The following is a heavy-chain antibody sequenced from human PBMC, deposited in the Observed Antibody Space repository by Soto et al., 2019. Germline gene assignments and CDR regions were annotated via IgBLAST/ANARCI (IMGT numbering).Heavy chain of an antibody. CDR3: ARVYISGWKGFGY. CDR1: GYTFISYG. V-gene: IGHV1-18*01. J-gene: IGHJ4*02. CDR2: ITTHNDNT. D-gene: IGHD6-19*01. Sequence: QLVQSGAEVKKPGSSVKVSCKASGYTFISYGIVWVRQAPGHGLEWMGWITTHNDNTNYAQQFQGRVNFTTDTSTSIAYMELRYLTSDDTAVYYCARVYISGWKGFGYWGQGTLVTVSS.